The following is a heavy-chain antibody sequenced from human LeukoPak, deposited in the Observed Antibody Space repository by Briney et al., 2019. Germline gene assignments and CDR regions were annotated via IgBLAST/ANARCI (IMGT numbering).Heavy chain of an antibody. CDR3: ARGPRLGYCSSTSCYDDY. CDR2: IKQDGSGK. V-gene: IGHV3-7*01. CDR1: GFTFSSYW. D-gene: IGHD2-2*01. Sequence: GGSLRLSCAASGFTFSSYWMSWVRQAPGKGLEWVANIKQDGSGKYYVDSVKGRFTISRDNAKNSLYLQMNSLRAEDTAVYYCARGPRLGYCSSTSCYDDYWGQGTLVTVSS. J-gene: IGHJ4*02.